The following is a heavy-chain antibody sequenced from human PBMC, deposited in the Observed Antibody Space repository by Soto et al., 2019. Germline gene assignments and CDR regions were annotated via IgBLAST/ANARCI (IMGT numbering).Heavy chain of an antibody. CDR3: ARDAQWLEISDAFDI. Sequence: PGGSLRLSCAASGFTFSSYSMNWVRQAPGKGLEWVSSISSSSSYIYYADSVKGRFTISRDNAKNSLYLQMNSLRAEDTAVYYCARDAQWLEISDAFDIWGQGTMVTVSS. CDR1: GFTFSSYS. V-gene: IGHV3-21*01. D-gene: IGHD6-19*01. CDR2: ISSSSSYI. J-gene: IGHJ3*02.